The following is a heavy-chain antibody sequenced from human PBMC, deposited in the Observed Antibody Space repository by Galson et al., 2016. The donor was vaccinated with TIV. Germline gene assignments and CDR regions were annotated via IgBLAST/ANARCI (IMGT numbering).Heavy chain of an antibody. J-gene: IGHJ4*02. CDR3: TRDWDDYGAHSAFDD. Sequence: SLRLSCAASGFTFSTFWMSWVRQAPGKGLQWVANIKQDGTDQNYADSVKGRFSISRDNAKNSLFLHMNSLRPEDTAVYYCTRDWDDYGAHSAFDDWGQGALVTVTS. CDR2: IKQDGTDQ. V-gene: IGHV3-7*01. CDR1: GFTFSTFW. D-gene: IGHD4-17*01.